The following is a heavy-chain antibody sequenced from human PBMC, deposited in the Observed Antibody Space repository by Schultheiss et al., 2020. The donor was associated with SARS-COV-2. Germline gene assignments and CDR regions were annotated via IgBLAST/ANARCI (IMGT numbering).Heavy chain of an antibody. V-gene: IGHV3-20*04. D-gene: IGHD2-2*01. CDR2: INWNGGST. CDR1: GFTFDDYG. CDR3: ARVKDCSSTSCLHYYYYMDV. Sequence: GGSLRLSCAASGFTFDDYGMSWVRQAPGKGLEWVSGINWNGGSTGYADSVKGRFTISRDNAKNSLYLQMNSLRAEDTALYYCARVKDCSSTSCLHYYYYMDVWGKGTTVTVSS. J-gene: IGHJ6*03.